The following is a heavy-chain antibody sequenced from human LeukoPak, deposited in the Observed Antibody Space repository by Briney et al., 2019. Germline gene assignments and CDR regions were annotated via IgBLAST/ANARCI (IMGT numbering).Heavy chain of an antibody. CDR2: ISYDGSNK. CDR3: ARDAAGIVVVVAATTLDP. D-gene: IGHD2-15*01. J-gene: IGHJ5*02. V-gene: IGHV3-30-3*01. Sequence: GGSLRLSCAASGFTFSSYAMHWVRQAPGKGLEWVAVISYDGSNKYYADSVKGRFTISRDNSKNTLYLQMNSLRAEDTAVYYCARDAAGIVVVVAATTLDPWGQGTLVTVSS. CDR1: GFTFSSYA.